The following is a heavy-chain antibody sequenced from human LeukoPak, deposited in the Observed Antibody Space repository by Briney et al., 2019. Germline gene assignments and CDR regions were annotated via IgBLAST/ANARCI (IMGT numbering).Heavy chain of an antibody. D-gene: IGHD2-2*01. J-gene: IGHJ3*02. V-gene: IGHV4-59*01. CDR3: ATGPVLRPAAPDAFDI. CDR2: IYYSGST. Sequence: SETLSLTCTVSGGSISSYYWSWIRQPPGKGLEWIGYIYYSGSTNYNPSLKSRVTISVDTSKNQFSLKLSSVTAVDTAVYYCATGPVLRPAAPDAFDIWGQGTMVTVSS. CDR1: GGSISSYY.